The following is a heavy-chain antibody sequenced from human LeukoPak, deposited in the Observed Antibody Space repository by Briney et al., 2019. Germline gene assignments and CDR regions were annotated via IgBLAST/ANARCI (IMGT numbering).Heavy chain of an antibody. Sequence: ASVKVSCKASGYTFTGYYMHWVRQAPGQGLEWMGWVNPNSGGTNYAQKFQGRVTMTRDTSISTAYMELSRLRSDDTAVYYCARDEQITMVRGVIIIVAADYWGQGTLVTVSS. V-gene: IGHV1-2*02. CDR2: VNPNSGGT. CDR1: GYTFTGYY. D-gene: IGHD3-10*01. J-gene: IGHJ4*02. CDR3: ARDEQITMVRGVIIIVAADY.